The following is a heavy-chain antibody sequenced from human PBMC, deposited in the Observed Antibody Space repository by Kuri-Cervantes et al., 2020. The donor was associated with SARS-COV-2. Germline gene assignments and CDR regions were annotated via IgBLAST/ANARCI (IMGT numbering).Heavy chain of an antibody. V-gene: IGHV3-73*01. CDR1: GFTFSGSA. CDR3: TFDYYDSSGYFLFDY. Sequence: GESLKISCAASGFTFSGSAMHWVRQASGKGLEWVGRIRSKANSYATAYAASVKGMFTISRDDSKNTAYLQMNSLKTEDTAVYYCTFDYYDSSGYFLFDYWGQGTLVTVSS. CDR2: IRSKANSYAT. J-gene: IGHJ4*02. D-gene: IGHD3-22*01.